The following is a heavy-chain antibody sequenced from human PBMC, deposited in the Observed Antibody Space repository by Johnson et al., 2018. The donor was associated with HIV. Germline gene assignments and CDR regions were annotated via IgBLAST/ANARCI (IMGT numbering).Heavy chain of an antibody. CDR1: GFTFSSYA. CDR2: ISFHSGTI. CDR3: ARSNAFDI. J-gene: IGHJ3*02. Sequence: VQLVESGGGVVRPGGSLRLSCAASGFTFSSYAMSWVRQAPGKGLEWVAGISFHSGTIGYADSVKGRFTISRDNTKNAVYLQMNSLRAEDTAVYYCARSNAFDIWGQGTMVTVSS. V-gene: IGHV3-20*04.